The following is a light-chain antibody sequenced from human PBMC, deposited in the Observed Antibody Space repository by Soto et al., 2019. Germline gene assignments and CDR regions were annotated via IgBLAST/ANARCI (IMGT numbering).Light chain of an antibody. Sequence: QSVLTQPPSVSGAPGQRVTISWTGSSSNIGAGYPVHWYQQLPGTAPKLLVAGNRPSGVPDRFSVSKSGASASLAITGLQAEDEADYYCQSYDSSLSRRWVFGGGTKVTVL. CDR1: SSNIGAGYP. V-gene: IGLV1-40*01. CDR3: QSYDSSLSRRWV. CDR2: G. J-gene: IGLJ3*02.